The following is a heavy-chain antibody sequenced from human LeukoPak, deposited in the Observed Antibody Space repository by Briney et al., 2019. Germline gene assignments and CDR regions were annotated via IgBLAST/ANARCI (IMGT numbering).Heavy chain of an antibody. V-gene: IGHV3-23*01. D-gene: IGHD2-2*01. Sequence: GGSLRLSCAASGFTFSSYAMSWVRQAPGKGLEWVSAISGSGGSTYYADSVKGRFTISRDNSKNTLYLQMNSLRAEDTAVYYCAKAQGHCSSTSCYESYFGYWGQGTLATVSS. CDR1: GFTFSSYA. CDR2: ISGSGGST. J-gene: IGHJ4*02. CDR3: AKAQGHCSSTSCYESYFGY.